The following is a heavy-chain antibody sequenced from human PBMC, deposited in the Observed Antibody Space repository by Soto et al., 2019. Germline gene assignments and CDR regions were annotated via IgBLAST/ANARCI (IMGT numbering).Heavy chain of an antibody. Sequence: SQTLSLTCAIPGDSVSSNSAASHWIRQSPSRGLEWLGRTYYRSKWYNDYAVSVKSRITINPDTSKNQFSLQLNSVTPEDTAVYYCARDFGLERGWFDPWGQGTLVIVSS. D-gene: IGHD1-1*01. CDR1: GDSVSSNSAA. J-gene: IGHJ5*02. CDR3: ARDFGLERGWFDP. CDR2: TYYRSKWYN. V-gene: IGHV6-1*01.